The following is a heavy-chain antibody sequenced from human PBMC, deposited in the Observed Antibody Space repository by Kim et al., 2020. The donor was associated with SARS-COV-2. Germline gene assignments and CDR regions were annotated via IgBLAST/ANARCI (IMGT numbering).Heavy chain of an antibody. J-gene: IGHJ4*02. Sequence: GGSLRLSCAASGFTFSSYAMSWVRQAPGKGLEWVSAISGSGGSTYYADSVKGRFTISRDNSKNTLYLQMNSLRAEDTAVYYCAKDVITMVRGVIMGLFDYWGQGTLVTVSS. CDR3: AKDVITMVRGVIMGLFDY. CDR1: GFTFSSYA. V-gene: IGHV3-23*01. D-gene: IGHD3-10*01. CDR2: ISGSGGST.